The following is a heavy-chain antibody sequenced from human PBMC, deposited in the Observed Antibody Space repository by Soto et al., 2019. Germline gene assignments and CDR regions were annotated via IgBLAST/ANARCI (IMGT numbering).Heavy chain of an antibody. CDR2: ISYDGSNK. Sequence: PGGSLRLSCAASGFTFSSYGMHWVRQAPGKGMEWVAVISYDGSNKYYADSVKGRFTISADRSINTAYLQWNSLEASDTAFYFCARSPRSSPYFDYWGQGALVTVSS. D-gene: IGHD6-13*01. J-gene: IGHJ4*02. CDR1: GFTFSSYG. CDR3: ARSPRSSPYFDY. V-gene: IGHV3-30*03.